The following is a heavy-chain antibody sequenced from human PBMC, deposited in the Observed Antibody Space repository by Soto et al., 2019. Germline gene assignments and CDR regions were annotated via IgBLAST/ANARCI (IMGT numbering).Heavy chain of an antibody. Sequence: GESLQICWEGPGYRFTSYWIGWVRQMPGKGLEWMGIIYPGDSNTRYSTSFQGQVTISVDKSISTAFLQWSSLKASDTAMYYCASQREYSHDNSGHFHSDYCGQG. CDR3: ASQREYSHDNSGHFHSDY. CDR2: IYPGDSNT. J-gene: IGHJ4*02. V-gene: IGHV5-51*01. D-gene: IGHD4-4*01. CDR1: GYRFTSYW.